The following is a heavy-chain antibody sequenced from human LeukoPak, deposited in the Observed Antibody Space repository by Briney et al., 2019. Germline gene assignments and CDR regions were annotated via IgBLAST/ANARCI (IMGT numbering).Heavy chain of an antibody. CDR1: GYTFTSYD. CDR2: MNPNSGNT. CDR3: AGGYDSSGYYLD. V-gene: IGHV1-8*01. J-gene: IGHJ4*02. Sequence: ASVKVSRKASGYTFTSYDINWVRQATGQGLEWMGWMNPNSGNTGYAQKFQGRVTMTRNTSISTAYLELSSLRSEDTAVYYCAGGYDSSGYYLDWGQGPLVTVSS. D-gene: IGHD3-22*01.